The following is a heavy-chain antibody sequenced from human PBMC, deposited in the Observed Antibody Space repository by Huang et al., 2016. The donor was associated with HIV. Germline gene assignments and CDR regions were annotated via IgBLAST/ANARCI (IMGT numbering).Heavy chain of an antibody. CDR2: IYWDDDK. Sequence: QITLKESGPTLVKPTQTLTLTCIFSGFSLTTRGAGVGWIRQPPVKPLEWLVLIYWDDDKRYSPSLKTRISVTKDTSKNQVVLTVKNMCPMDTGTYYCAHIGRLGDYYMDVWGNGTAVTVSS. CDR1: GFSLTTRGAG. D-gene: IGHD1-26*01. CDR3: AHIGRLGDYYMDV. V-gene: IGHV2-5*02. J-gene: IGHJ6*03.